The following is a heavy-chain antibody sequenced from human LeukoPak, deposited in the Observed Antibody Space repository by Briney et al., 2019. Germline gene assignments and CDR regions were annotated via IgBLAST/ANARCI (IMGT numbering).Heavy chain of an antibody. CDR2: ISGSGGST. V-gene: IGHV3-23*01. CDR3: AKQLGFIAVADPLDY. Sequence: GGSLRLSCVASGFTFSSYAMSWVRQAPGKGLEWVSAISGSGGSTYYADSVKGRFTISRDNSKNTLYLQMNSLRAEDTAVYYCAKQLGFIAVADPLDYWGQGTLVTVSS. D-gene: IGHD6-19*01. J-gene: IGHJ4*02. CDR1: GFTFSSYA.